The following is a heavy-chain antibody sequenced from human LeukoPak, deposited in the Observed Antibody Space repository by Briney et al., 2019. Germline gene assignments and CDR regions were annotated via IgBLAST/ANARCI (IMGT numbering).Heavy chain of an antibody. Sequence: ASVKVSCKASGGTFSSNAIGWVRQAPGQGLEWMGRIIPIIGIADYAQRFQGRVTISADKSTNTAYMELSSLRSEDTAVYYCARVYGSGSSDVWGQGTTVIVSS. CDR2: IIPIIGIA. D-gene: IGHD3-10*01. V-gene: IGHV1-69*04. J-gene: IGHJ6*02. CDR1: GGTFSSNA. CDR3: ARVYGSGSSDV.